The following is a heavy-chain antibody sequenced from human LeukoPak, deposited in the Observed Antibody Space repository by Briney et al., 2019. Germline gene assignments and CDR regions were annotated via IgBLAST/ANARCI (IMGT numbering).Heavy chain of an antibody. D-gene: IGHD2-15*01. V-gene: IGHV4-59*08. Sequence: PSETLSLTCTVSGGSISSYYWSWIRQPPGKGLEWIGYIYYSGSTNYNPSLKSRVTISVDTSKDQFSLKLSSVTAADTAVYYCARLGGSTPNGIWDDYWGQGTLVTVSS. CDR3: ARLGGSTPNGIWDDY. CDR2: IYYSGST. CDR1: GGSISSYY. J-gene: IGHJ4*02.